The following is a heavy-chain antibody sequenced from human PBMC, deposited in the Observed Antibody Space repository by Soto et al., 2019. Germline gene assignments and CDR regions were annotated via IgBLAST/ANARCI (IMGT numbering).Heavy chain of an antibody. CDR2: INPDGSST. CDR1: GFTFSPYW. V-gene: IGHV3-74*01. D-gene: IGHD6-19*01. CDR3: GRGGSDSPRGMDV. J-gene: IGHJ6*02. Sequence: EVQLAESGGGLVQPGGSLRLSCAASGFTFSPYWMHWVRQAPGKGLVWVSRINPDGSSTDYADSVKCRFTISRDNAKNTLYLQMNSLRAEDTAVYYCGRGGSDSPRGMDVWGQGTTVTVSS.